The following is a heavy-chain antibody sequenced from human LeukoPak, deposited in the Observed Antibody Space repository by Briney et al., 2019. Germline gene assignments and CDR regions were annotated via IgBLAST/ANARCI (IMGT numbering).Heavy chain of an antibody. Sequence: PGGSLRLSCAASGFTFSKAWMSWVRQVPGKGLEWVGHIKSKSDGGTPDHAAPVKGRFTISRDDSKNTLYLQMNSLKNEDSGMYYCTTDRAEAGTNWFDPWGRGTLVTVSS. CDR1: GFTFSKAW. CDR2: IKSKSDGGTP. D-gene: IGHD6-19*01. J-gene: IGHJ5*02. V-gene: IGHV3-15*01. CDR3: TTDRAEAGTNWFDP.